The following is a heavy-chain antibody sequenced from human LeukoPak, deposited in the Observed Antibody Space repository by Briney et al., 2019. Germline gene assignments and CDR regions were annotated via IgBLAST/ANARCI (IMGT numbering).Heavy chain of an antibody. V-gene: IGHV1-69*02. CDR2: IIPILGIA. Sequence: GASVKVSCKASGGTFSSYTISWVRQAPGQGLEWMGRIIPILGIANYAQKFQGRVTITADKSTSTAYMELSSLRSEDTAVYYCARALRFLEWLPGDYYYYGMDVWGQGTTGTVSS. CDR3: ARALRFLEWLPGDYYYYGMDV. D-gene: IGHD3-3*01. CDR1: GGTFSSYT. J-gene: IGHJ6*02.